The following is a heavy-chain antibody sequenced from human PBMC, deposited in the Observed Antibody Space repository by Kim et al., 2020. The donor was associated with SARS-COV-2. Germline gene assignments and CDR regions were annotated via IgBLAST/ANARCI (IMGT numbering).Heavy chain of an antibody. CDR2: IRSKANSYAT. CDR1: GFTFSGSA. CDR3: TRGCSGGSCYLTPGGY. Sequence: GGSLRLSCAASGFTFSGSAMHWVRQASGKGLEWVGRIRSKANSYATAYAASVKGRFTISRDDSKNTAYLQMNSLKTEDTAVYYCTRGCSGGSCYLTPGGYWGQGTLVTVSS. J-gene: IGHJ4*02. D-gene: IGHD2-15*01. V-gene: IGHV3-73*01.